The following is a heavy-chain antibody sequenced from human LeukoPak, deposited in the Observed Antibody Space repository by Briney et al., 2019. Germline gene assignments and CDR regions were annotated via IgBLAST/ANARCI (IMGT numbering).Heavy chain of an antibody. CDR3: AREGDGYISGGFDY. Sequence: GRSLRLSCAASGFTFSSYAMHWVRQAPVKGLEWVAVISYDGSNKYYADSVKGRFTISRDNSKNTLYLQMNSLRAEDTAVYYCAREGDGYISGGFDYWGQGTLVTVSS. CDR1: GFTFSSYA. V-gene: IGHV3-30-3*01. CDR2: ISYDGSNK. J-gene: IGHJ4*02. D-gene: IGHD5-24*01.